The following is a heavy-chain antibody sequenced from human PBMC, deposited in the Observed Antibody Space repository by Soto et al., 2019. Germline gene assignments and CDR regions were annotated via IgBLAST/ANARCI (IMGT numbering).Heavy chain of an antibody. CDR1: GYSFAGYW. CDR3: ARQIYDSDTGPNFQYYFDS. V-gene: IGHV5-10-1*01. D-gene: IGHD3-22*01. J-gene: IGHJ4*02. CDR2: IDPSDSQT. Sequence: GESLKISCKGSGYSFAGYWITWVRQKPGKGLEWMGQIDPSDSQTYYSPSFRGHVTISVTKSITTVFLQWSSLRASDTAMYYCARQIYDSDTGPNFQYYFDSWGQGTPVTVSS.